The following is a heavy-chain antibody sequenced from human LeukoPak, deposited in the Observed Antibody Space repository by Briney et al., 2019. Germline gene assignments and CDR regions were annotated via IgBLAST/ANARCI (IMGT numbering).Heavy chain of an antibody. CDR1: GYSFTSYW. V-gene: IGHV5-51*01. CDR2: IYPGDSDT. D-gene: IGHD6-13*01. CDR3: ARHFSQQLSYYYYGMDV. J-gene: IGHJ6*02. Sequence: GGALKTSLKGSGYSFTSYWIGWVRPMPGKGLEWMGMIYPGDSDTRYSPSFQGQVTISADKSISTAYLQWSSLKASDTAMYYCARHFSQQLSYYYYGMDVWGQGTTVTVSS.